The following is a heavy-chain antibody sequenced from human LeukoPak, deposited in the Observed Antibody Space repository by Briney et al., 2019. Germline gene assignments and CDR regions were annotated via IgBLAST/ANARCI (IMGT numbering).Heavy chain of an antibody. CDR2: IYYSGST. CDR1: GYSISSGYY. CDR3: ATIEYSSSWSAPYYFDY. J-gene: IGHJ4*02. D-gene: IGHD6-13*01. V-gene: IGHV4-38-2*01. Sequence: SETLSLTCAVSGYSISSGYYWGWIRQPPGKGLEWIGSIYYSGSTYYNPSLKSRVTISVDTSKNQFSLKLSSVTAADTAVYYCATIEYSSSWSAPYYFDYWGQGTLVTVSS.